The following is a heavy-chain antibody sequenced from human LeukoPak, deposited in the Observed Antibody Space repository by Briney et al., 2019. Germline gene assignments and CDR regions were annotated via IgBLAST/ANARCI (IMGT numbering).Heavy chain of an antibody. CDR1: GYTFTGYY. CDR3: ARESIVGATLHAFDI. J-gene: IGHJ3*02. Sequence: ASVKVSCKASGYTFTGYYMHWVRQAPGQGLEWMGWINPNSGGTNYAQKFQGRVTMTRDTSISTAYTELSRLRSDDTAVYYCARESIVGATLHAFDIWGQGTMVTVSS. D-gene: IGHD1-26*01. CDR2: INPNSGGT. V-gene: IGHV1-2*02.